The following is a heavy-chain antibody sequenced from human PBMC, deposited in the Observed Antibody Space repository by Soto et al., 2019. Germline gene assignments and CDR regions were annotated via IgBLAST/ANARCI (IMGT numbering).Heavy chain of an antibody. CDR2: IYYSGST. D-gene: IGHD2-15*01. V-gene: IGHV4-39*01. J-gene: IGHJ5*02. CDR3: ASLYCSGGTCYPGVLLWFDP. CDR1: GGSIRSTSYH. Sequence: SETLSLTCTVSGGSIRSTSYHWGWIRQSPGKGLEWIGRIYYSGSTYYNPSLKSRVTISVDTSKNQFSLSLSSVTAADSAVYYCASLYCSGGTCYPGVLLWFDPWGQGFPVTVSS.